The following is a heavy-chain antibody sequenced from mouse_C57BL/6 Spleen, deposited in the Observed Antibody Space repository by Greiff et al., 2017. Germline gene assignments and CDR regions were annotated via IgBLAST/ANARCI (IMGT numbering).Heavy chain of an antibody. CDR1: GYAFSSSW. CDR2: IYPGDGDT. V-gene: IGHV1-82*01. CDR3: ASIYYDYDPFAY. J-gene: IGHJ3*01. Sequence: QVQLQQSGPELVKPGASVKISCKASGYAFSSSWMNWVKQRPGKGLEWIGRIYPGDGDTNYNGKFKGKATLTADKSSSPAYMQLSSLTSEDSAVYFCASIYYDYDPFAYWGQGTLVTVSA. D-gene: IGHD2-4*01.